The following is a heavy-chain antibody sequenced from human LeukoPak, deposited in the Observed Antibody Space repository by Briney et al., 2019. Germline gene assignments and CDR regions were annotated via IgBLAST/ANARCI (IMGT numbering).Heavy chain of an antibody. D-gene: IGHD6-19*01. CDR1: GYTFTS. CDR2: INTNTGNP. CDR3: ASQYSSGWYASFDAFDI. J-gene: IGHJ3*02. V-gene: IGHV7-4-1*02. Sequence: GASVTVSCKASGYTFTSMNWVRQAPGQGLEWMGWINTNTGNPRYAQGFTGRFVFSLDTSVNTAYLQISSLKAEDTAVYYCASQYSSGWYASFDAFDIWGQGTLVTVSS.